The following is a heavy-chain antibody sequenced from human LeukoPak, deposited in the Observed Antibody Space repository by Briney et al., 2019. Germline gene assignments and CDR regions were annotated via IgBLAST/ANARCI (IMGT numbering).Heavy chain of an antibody. CDR3: ASHGEGYCSSTSCYG. CDR1: GGSFSGYY. V-gene: IGHV4-34*01. J-gene: IGHJ4*02. Sequence: PSETLSLTCAVYGGSFSGYYWSWIRQPPGKGPEWIGEINHSGSTNYNPSLKSRVTISVDTSKNQFYLKLSSVTAADTAVYYCASHGEGYCSSTSCYGWGQGTLVTVSS. CDR2: INHSGST. D-gene: IGHD2-2*01.